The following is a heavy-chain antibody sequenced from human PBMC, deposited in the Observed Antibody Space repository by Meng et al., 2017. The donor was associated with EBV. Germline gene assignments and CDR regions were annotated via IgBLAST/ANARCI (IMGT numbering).Heavy chain of an antibody. V-gene: IGHV7-4-1*02. CDR1: GYTFTSYA. J-gene: IGHJ4*02. CDR2: INTNTGNP. CDR3: ASTRYYYDSSGYCFDY. Sequence: QFQLVQSGSELKKPGASVKASRKVSGYTFTSYAMNWVRQAPGQGLEWMGWINTNTGNPTYAQGFTGRFVFSLDTSVSTAYLQISSLKAEDTAVYYCASTRYYYDSSGYCFDYWGQGTLVTVSS. D-gene: IGHD3-22*01.